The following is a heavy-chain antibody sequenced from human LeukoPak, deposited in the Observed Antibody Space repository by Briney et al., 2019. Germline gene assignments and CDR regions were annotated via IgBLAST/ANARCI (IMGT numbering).Heavy chain of an antibody. Sequence: EASVKVSCKASGGTFSSYAISWVRQAPGQGLEWMGGIIPIFGTANYAQKFQGRVTITADESTSTAYMELSSLRSEDTAVYCCARSRGDGDYVGDYWGQETLVTVSS. D-gene: IGHD4-17*01. V-gene: IGHV1-69*13. CDR2: IIPIFGTA. CDR1: GGTFSSYA. CDR3: ARSRGDGDYVGDY. J-gene: IGHJ4*02.